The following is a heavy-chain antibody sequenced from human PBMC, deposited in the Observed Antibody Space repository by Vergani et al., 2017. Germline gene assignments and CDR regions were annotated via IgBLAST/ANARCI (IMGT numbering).Heavy chain of an antibody. CDR1: GFTFSSHG. CDR2: IWYDGSNK. V-gene: IGHV3-33*01. CDR3: ARWGNEKRLDS. D-gene: IGHD1-1*01. Sequence: QVQLVESGGGVVQPGGSLRLSCIASGFTFSSHGMHWVRQAPGKGLEWVAVIWYDGSNKYYGDSVKGRFTISRDNSKNTLYLQMNSLRVEDTAVYYCARWGNEKRLDSWGQGTLVTVSS. J-gene: IGHJ5*01.